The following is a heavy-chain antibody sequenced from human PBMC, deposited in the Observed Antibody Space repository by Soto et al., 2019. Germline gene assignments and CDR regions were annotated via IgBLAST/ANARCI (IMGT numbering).Heavy chain of an antibody. D-gene: IGHD2-21*01. V-gene: IGHV1-2*02. CDR1: GYTFSGSY. Sequence: ASVKVSCKASGYTFSGSYMYWVRQAPGQGLEWMGWINPNSGGTNYAQKFQGRVTMTRDTSISTAYMELSSLTSDDTAVYYCARDFVVFAIRKLSYGLDVWGQGTTVTVSS. CDR3: ARDFVVFAIRKLSYGLDV. J-gene: IGHJ6*02. CDR2: INPNSGGT.